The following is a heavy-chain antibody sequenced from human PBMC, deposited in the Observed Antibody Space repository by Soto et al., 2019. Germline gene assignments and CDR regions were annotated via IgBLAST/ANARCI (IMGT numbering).Heavy chain of an antibody. CDR1: GYSFAGFY. J-gene: IGHJ3*02. CDR3: AIIMTHSDSFDI. CDR2: INSNSGAT. D-gene: IGHD3-16*01. Sequence: ASVKVSCKASGYSFAGFYIHWMRQAPGQGLEWVGSINSNSGATTYAQKFQDSVAMTRDTSVSTAYMDLNRLTSDDTAIYYCAIIMTHSDSFDIWGQGKMVTVS. V-gene: IGHV1-2*04.